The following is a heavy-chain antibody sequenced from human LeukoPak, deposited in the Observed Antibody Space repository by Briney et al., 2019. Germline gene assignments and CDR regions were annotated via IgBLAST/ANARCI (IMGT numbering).Heavy chain of an antibody. CDR1: GYTFTSYY. J-gene: IGHJ4*02. CDR3: ARDSSSYYFDY. Sequence: GASVKVSCKASGYTFTSYYMHWVRQDPGQGLEWMGIINPSGGSTSYAQKFQGRVTMTRDTSTSTVYMELSSLRSEDTAVYYCARDSSSYYFDYWGQGTLVTVSS. D-gene: IGHD6-13*01. V-gene: IGHV1-46*01. CDR2: INPSGGST.